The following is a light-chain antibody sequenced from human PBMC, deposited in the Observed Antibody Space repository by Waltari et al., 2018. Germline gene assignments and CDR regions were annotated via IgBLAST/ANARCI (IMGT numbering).Light chain of an antibody. V-gene: IGLV3-10*01. Sequence: SYELTQPPSVSVSPGQTARITCSGDALPKKYAYWYQQKSCQAPVLVIYEDSKRPSGIPERVSGSSSGTIATLTSSGAQVEDEADYYCYSTDSSGNHRVFGGGTKLTVL. CDR2: EDS. J-gene: IGLJ3*02. CDR3: YSTDSSGNHRV. CDR1: ALPKKY.